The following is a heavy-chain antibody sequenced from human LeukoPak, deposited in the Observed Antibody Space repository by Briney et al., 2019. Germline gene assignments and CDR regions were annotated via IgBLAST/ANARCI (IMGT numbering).Heavy chain of an antibody. V-gene: IGHV4-31*03. Sequence: KSSETLSLTCTVSGGSISSGGYYWSWIRQHPGKGLEWIGYIYYSGSTYYNPSLKSRVTISVDTSKNQFSLKLSSVTAADTAVYYCAADAVAVTTSDAFDIWGQGTMVTVSS. CDR3: AADAVAVTTSDAFDI. CDR1: GGSISSGGYY. J-gene: IGHJ3*02. CDR2: IYYSGST. D-gene: IGHD4-17*01.